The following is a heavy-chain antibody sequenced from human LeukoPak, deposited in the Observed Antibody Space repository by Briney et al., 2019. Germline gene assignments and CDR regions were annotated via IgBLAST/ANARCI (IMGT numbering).Heavy chain of an antibody. CDR1: GFTFTNYA. Sequence: GGSLRLSCAASGFTFTNYAMTWVRQAPGKGLEWVPTINKSGGNTYFADFAKGRFTISRDNSKNTLFLQMNSLRADDTALYYCAKDTRSTVISVGAFEIWGQGTMVTVSS. CDR2: INKSGGNT. D-gene: IGHD3-22*01. V-gene: IGHV3-23*01. J-gene: IGHJ3*02. CDR3: AKDTRSTVISVGAFEI.